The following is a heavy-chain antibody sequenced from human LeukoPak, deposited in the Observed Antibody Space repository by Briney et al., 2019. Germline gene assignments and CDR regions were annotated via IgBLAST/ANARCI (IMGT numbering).Heavy chain of an antibody. V-gene: IGHV3-48*04. CDR3: ARTGPRYYDILTGSDY. CDR1: GFTFSNYA. D-gene: IGHD3-9*01. J-gene: IGHJ4*02. CDR2: ISSSSSTI. Sequence: GGSLRLSCAASGFTFSNYAINWVRQAPGKGLEWVSYISSSSSTIYYADSVKGRFTISRDNAKNSLYLQMNSPRAEDTAVYYCARTGPRYYDILTGSDYWGQGTLVTVSS.